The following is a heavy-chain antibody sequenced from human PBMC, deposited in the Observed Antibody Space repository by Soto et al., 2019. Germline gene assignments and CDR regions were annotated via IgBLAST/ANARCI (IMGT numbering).Heavy chain of an antibody. D-gene: IGHD1-1*01. CDR1: GYTFSDYY. CDR3: ARGPATAKPEGVDF. Sequence: ASVKVSCKASGYTFSDYYIHWVRQAPGQGLEWMGWINPNSGGTKYAPKFQGGVTMTRDTSITTAYMELSRLRSGGTAVYYCARGPATAKPEGVDFWGQGTLVTVSS. J-gene: IGHJ4*02. CDR2: INPNSGGT. V-gene: IGHV1-2*02.